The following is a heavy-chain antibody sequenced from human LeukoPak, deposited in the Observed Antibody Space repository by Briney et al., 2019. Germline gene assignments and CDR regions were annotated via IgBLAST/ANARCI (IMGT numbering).Heavy chain of an antibody. CDR2: IKQDGSEK. J-gene: IGHJ4*02. CDR3: ARARITMVRGVKGSLYFDY. V-gene: IGHV3-7*04. CDR1: GFTFSSYW. Sequence: GGSLRLSCAASGFTFSSYWMSWVRQAPGKGLEWVANIKQDGSEKYYVDSVKGRSTISRDNAKNSLYLQMNSLRAEDTAVYYCARARITMVRGVKGSLYFDYWGQGTLVTVSS. D-gene: IGHD3-10*01.